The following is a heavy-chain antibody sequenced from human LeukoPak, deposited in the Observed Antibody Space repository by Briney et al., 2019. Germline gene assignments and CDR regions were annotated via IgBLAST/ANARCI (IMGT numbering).Heavy chain of an antibody. CDR1: GFTFCSYS. CDR2: ISSSSSTI. Sequence: GGSLRLSCAASGFTFCSYSMNWVRQAPGKGLEWLSYISSSSSTIYYADSVKGRFTISRDNAKNSLYLQMNSLRAEDTAVYYCARGDCSGGSCYLSLTTIDYWGQGTLVTVSS. CDR3: ARGDCSGGSCYLSLTTIDY. D-gene: IGHD2-15*01. J-gene: IGHJ4*02. V-gene: IGHV3-48*01.